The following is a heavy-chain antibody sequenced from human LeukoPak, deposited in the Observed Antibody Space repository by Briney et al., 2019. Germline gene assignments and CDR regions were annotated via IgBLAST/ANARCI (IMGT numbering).Heavy chain of an antibody. J-gene: IGHJ4*02. D-gene: IGHD3-10*01. CDR2: IHTGGST. V-gene: IGHV4-61*02. Sequence: PSETLSLTCTVSGGSISSGSFYWSWTRQPAGKGLEWIGRIHTGGSTNYNPSLKSRVTISVDTSKNQFSLKLSSMTAADTAVYHCARGRDGSSYYFDYWGQGSLVTVSS. CDR3: ARGRDGSSYYFDY. CDR1: GGSISSGSFY.